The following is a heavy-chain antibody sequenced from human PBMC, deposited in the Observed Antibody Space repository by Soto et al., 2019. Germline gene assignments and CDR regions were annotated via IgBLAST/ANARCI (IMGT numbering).Heavy chain of an antibody. V-gene: IGHV1-46*01. CDR3: ARDRIPYYYDSCGSLRMDV. J-gene: IGHJ6*02. D-gene: IGHD3-22*01. Sequence: QVQLVQSGAEVKKPGASVKVSCKASGYTFTSYYMHWVRQAPGQGLEWMGIINPSGGSTSYGQKFQGRVTMTRDTSTSTVYMELSSLRSEDTAVYYCARDRIPYYYDSCGSLRMDVWGQGTTVTVSS. CDR2: INPSGGST. CDR1: GYTFTSYY.